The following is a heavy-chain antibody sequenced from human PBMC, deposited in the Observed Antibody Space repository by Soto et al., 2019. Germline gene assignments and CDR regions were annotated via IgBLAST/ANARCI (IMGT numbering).Heavy chain of an antibody. CDR1: GFSLTTRGVG. Sequence: QITLKESGPTLVKPTQTLTLTCTFSGFSLTTRGVGVGWIRQPPGKALECLALIYWDDDKRYSPSLQSRLSSTKDTSKNQVVLTMTNVDSVDTATYYCAHIPNYYQYDWFDPWGQGTLVSVSS. J-gene: IGHJ5*02. D-gene: IGHD3-16*01. CDR3: AHIPNYYQYDWFDP. V-gene: IGHV2-5*02. CDR2: IYWDDDK.